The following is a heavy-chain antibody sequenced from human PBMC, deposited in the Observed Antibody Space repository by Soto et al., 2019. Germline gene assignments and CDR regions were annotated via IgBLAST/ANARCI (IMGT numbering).Heavy chain of an antibody. V-gene: IGHV3-30*18. Sequence: LRLSCAASGFTFSSYGMHWVRQAPGKGLEWVAVISYDGSNKYYADSVKGRFTISRDNSKNTLYLQMNSLRAEDTAVYYCAKAYYDSSGYYLPFDYWGQGTLVTVSS. CDR1: GFTFSSYG. J-gene: IGHJ4*02. D-gene: IGHD3-22*01. CDR2: ISYDGSNK. CDR3: AKAYYDSSGYYLPFDY.